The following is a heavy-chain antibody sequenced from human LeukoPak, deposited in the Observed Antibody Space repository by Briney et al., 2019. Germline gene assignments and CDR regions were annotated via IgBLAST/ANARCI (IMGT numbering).Heavy chain of an antibody. V-gene: IGHV3-15*01. CDR1: GFTFSNAW. CDR2: IKSKTDGGTT. CDR3: TTDKYGEIFDY. J-gene: IGHJ4*02. Sequence: GGSLRLSCAASGFTFSNAWMSWVRQAPGNGLEWVGRIKSKTDGGTTDYAAPVKGRFTISRDDSKNTLYLQMNSLKTEDTAVYYCTTDKYGEIFDYWGQGTLVTVSS. D-gene: IGHD4-17*01.